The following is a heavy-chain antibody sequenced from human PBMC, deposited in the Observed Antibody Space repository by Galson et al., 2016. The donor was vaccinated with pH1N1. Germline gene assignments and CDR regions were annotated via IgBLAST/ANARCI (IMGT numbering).Heavy chain of an antibody. D-gene: IGHD4-17*01. Sequence: SLRLSCAASGFTLSRYWMSWVRQAPGKGLEWVANIKQDGSEKNYVDSVKGRFTVSRDNAKNSLYLQMNSLRGRDTAVYYCARDRGFLSVTTSAFHMWGQGTMVTVSS. CDR3: ARDRGFLSVTTSAFHM. J-gene: IGHJ3*02. CDR1: GFTLSRYW. V-gene: IGHV3-7*03. CDR2: IKQDGSEK.